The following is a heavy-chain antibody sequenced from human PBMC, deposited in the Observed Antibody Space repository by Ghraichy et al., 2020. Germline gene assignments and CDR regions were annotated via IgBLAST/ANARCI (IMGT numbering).Heavy chain of an antibody. D-gene: IGHD2-2*02. V-gene: IGHV1-2*02. CDR3: ARGYCCSTSCYTDWFDP. J-gene: IGHJ5*02. Sequence: ASVKVSCKASGYTFTGYYMHWVRQAPGQGLEWMGWINPNSGGTNYAQKFQGRLTMTRDTSISTAYMELSRLRSDDTAVYYCARGYCCSTSCYTDWFDPWGQGTLVTVSS. CDR2: INPNSGGT. CDR1: GYTFTGYY.